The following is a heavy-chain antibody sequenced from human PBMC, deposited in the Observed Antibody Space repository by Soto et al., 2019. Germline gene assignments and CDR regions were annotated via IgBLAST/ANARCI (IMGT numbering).Heavy chain of an antibody. CDR2: IYSGGST. Sequence: GASLRLSCAASGFTVSSNYMSWVRQAPGKGLEWVSVIYSGGSTYYADSVKGRFTISRDNSKNTLYLQMNSLRAEDTAVYYCARDLSSPPGGYYYYGMDVWGQGTTVTVSS. CDR3: ARDLSSPPGGYYYYGMDV. J-gene: IGHJ6*02. V-gene: IGHV3-53*01. CDR1: GFTVSSNY. D-gene: IGHD6-19*01.